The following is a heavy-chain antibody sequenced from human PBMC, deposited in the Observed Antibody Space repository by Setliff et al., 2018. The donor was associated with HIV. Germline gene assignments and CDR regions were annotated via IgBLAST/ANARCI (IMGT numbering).Heavy chain of an antibody. Sequence: SVKVSCKASGDFSHYATNWVRQAPGQGLEWMGAITPLFGTTNYAQHFQGRLTITADESTNTVYMELNSLTSEDAAVYYCASLNGFCSGRNCLPRGYFDSWGQGTLVTVSS. J-gene: IGHJ4*02. CDR2: ITPLFGTT. V-gene: IGHV1-69*13. CDR1: GDFSHYA. CDR3: ASLNGFCSGRNCLPRGYFDS. D-gene: IGHD2-15*01.